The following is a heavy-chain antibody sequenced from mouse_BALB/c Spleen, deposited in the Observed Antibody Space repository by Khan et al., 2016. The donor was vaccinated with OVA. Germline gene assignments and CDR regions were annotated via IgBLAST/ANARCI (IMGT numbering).Heavy chain of an antibody. D-gene: IGHD2-12*01. Sequence: QVQLKQSGPGLAAPSQSLSITCTISGFSLTTYGVHWVRQPPGKGLEWLVVIWSDGTTNYNSALKSRLTITKDNSQRQVFLKMNSLQTDDTAIYFCARQPYCHYNSFDYWGQGTSVTVSA. J-gene: IGHJ4*01. CDR3: ARQPYCHYNSFDY. CDR2: IWSDGTT. CDR1: GFSLTTYG. V-gene: IGHV2-6-1*01.